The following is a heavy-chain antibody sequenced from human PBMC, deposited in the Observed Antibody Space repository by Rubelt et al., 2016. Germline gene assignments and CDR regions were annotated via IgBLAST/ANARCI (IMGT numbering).Heavy chain of an antibody. V-gene: IGHV4-59*01. J-gene: IGHJ4*02. D-gene: IGHD2-21*02. CDR1: GVSISSYY. CDR3: ARGQGGDSNY. Sequence: QVQLQESGPGLVKPSETLSLTCSVSGVSISSYYWSWIRQPPGQGLEWIGYIYHSGSTNYNPSLKSRGIRSVDTSKNQFSLNLSSVTAADTAVYYCARGQGGDSNYWGQGTLVTVSS. CDR2: IYHSGST.